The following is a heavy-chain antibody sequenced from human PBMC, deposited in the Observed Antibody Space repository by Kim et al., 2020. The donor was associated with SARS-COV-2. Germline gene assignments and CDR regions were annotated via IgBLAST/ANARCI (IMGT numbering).Heavy chain of an antibody. CDR2: ISGSGGST. CDR3: AKEALSSSGWYEELAGYGMDV. D-gene: IGHD6-19*01. J-gene: IGHJ6*02. V-gene: IGHV3-23*01. Sequence: GGSLRLSCAASGFTFSSYAMSWVRQAPGKGLEWVSAISGSGGSTYYADSVKGRFTISRDNSKNTLYLQMNSLRAEDTAVYYCAKEALSSSGWYEELAGYGMDVWGQGTTVTVSS. CDR1: GFTFSSYA.